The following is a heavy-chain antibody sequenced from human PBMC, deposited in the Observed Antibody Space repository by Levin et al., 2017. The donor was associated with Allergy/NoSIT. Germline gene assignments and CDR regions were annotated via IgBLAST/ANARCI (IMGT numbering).Heavy chain of an antibody. J-gene: IGHJ6*02. CDR2: FSHTDNST. D-gene: IGHD2-2*01. CDR3: AEVVVPSASLYAMDV. CDR1: GFTFSSYA. V-gene: IGHV3-23*05. Sequence: GESLKISCAASGFTFSSYAVSWVRKAPGKGLEWVSGFSHTDNSTYYAESVKGRFTLSRDDSTTTVFLQLNSLRVEETGIYYCAEVVVPSASLYAMDVWGLGTKVTVS.